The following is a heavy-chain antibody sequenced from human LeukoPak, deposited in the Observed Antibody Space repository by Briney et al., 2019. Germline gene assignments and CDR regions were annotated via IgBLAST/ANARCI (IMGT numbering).Heavy chain of an antibody. V-gene: IGHV3-7*01. D-gene: IGHD2-15*01. CDR3: AREDGYCSGGNCYSYFDS. Sequence: GGSLRLSCAASGFTFSHFWMSWVRQAPGKGLGWVAYIKKTGSETYYVDSVKGRFTITRDNTRNSLFLQMYSLRAEDTAVYFCAREDGYCSGGNCYSYFDSWGQGTLVTVSS. CDR2: IKKTGSET. J-gene: IGHJ4*02. CDR1: GFTFSHFW.